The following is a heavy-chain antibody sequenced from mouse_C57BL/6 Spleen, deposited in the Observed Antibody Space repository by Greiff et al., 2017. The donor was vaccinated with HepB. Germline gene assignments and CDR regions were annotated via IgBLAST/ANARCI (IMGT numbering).Heavy chain of an antibody. J-gene: IGHJ1*03. CDR2: INPSTGGT. Sequence: VQLQQSGPELVKPGASVKISCKASGYSFTGYYMNWVKQSPEKSLEWIGEINPSTGGTTYNQKFKAKATLTVDKSSSTAYMQLKSLTSEDSAVYYCARARGYSNYWYFDVWGTGTTVTGAS. D-gene: IGHD2-5*01. CDR1: GYSFTGYY. V-gene: IGHV1-42*01. CDR3: ARARGYSNYWYFDV.